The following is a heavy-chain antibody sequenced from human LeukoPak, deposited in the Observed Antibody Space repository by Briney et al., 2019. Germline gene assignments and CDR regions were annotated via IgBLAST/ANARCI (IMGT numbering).Heavy chain of an antibody. Sequence: GESLKTSCKGSGYTFTSYWIGWVRQMPGKGLEWIGLRNPADSDTRYSPSFQGQVTISVDKSISTAYLQWSSLKASDTAMYYCARHVSSSRVAYDVWGQGTMVTVSS. J-gene: IGHJ3*01. CDR3: ARHVSSSRVAYDV. CDR2: RNPADSDT. D-gene: IGHD2-2*01. V-gene: IGHV5-51*01. CDR1: GYTFTSYW.